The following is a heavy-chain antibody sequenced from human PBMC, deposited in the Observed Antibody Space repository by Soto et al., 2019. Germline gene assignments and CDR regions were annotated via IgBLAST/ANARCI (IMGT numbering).Heavy chain of an antibody. CDR2: ISYSGST. J-gene: IGHJ6*03. D-gene: IGHD3-3*01. CDR3: ARLDGFFHYIDV. CDR1: GGSISSYY. Sequence: QVQLQESGPGLVKPSETLSLTCTVSGGSISSYYWTWIRQPPGKGLEWIGYISYSGSTTYNPSLMSRVTISGATSKPQFSLELSSVTAAETTVYDCARLDGFFHYIDVWVISTTVTVSS. V-gene: IGHV4-59*08.